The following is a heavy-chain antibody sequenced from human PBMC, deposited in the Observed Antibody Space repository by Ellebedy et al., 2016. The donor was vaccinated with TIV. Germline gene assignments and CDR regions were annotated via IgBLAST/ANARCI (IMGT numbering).Heavy chain of an antibody. CDR2: INHSGST. D-gene: IGHD3-22*01. J-gene: IGHJ6*02. Sequence: SETLSLTCAVYGGSFSGYYWSWIRQPPGKGLEWIGEINHSGSTYYNPSLKSRATTSVDTSKNQFILRLSSVTAADTAVYYCVRQWDHYDSSGYYRGVEEGKYGMDVWGQGTTVTVSS. V-gene: IGHV4-34*01. CDR3: VRQWDHYDSSGYYRGVEEGKYGMDV. CDR1: GGSFSGYY.